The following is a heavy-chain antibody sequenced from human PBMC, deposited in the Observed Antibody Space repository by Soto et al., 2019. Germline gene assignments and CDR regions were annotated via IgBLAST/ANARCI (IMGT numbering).Heavy chain of an antibody. J-gene: IGHJ4*02. CDR1: GFTFSSYA. CDR3: AKGVTMIVGHFDY. Sequence: EVQLLESGGGLVQPGGSLRLSCAASGFTFSSYAMSWVRQAPGKGLEWVSAISGSGGSTYYADSGKGRFTISRDNSKNTLYLQMNSLRAEDTAVYYCAKGVTMIVGHFDYWGQGTLVTVSS. V-gene: IGHV3-23*01. CDR2: ISGSGGST. D-gene: IGHD3-22*01.